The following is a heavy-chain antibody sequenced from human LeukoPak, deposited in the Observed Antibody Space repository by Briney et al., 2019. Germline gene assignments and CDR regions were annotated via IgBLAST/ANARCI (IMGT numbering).Heavy chain of an antibody. D-gene: IGHD2-2*01. CDR3: ARSQLDCSSTSCYPHYFDY. J-gene: IGHJ4*02. V-gene: IGHV4-34*01. CDR1: GGSFSGYY. Sequence: SETLSLTCAVYGGSFSGYYWSWIRQPPGKGLEWIGEINHSGSTNHNPSLKSRVTISVDTSKNQFSLKLSSVTAADTAVYYCARSQLDCSSTSCYPHYFDYWGQGTLVTVSS. CDR2: INHSGST.